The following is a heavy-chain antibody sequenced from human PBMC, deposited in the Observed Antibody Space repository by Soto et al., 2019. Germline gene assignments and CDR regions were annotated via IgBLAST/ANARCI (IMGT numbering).Heavy chain of an antibody. J-gene: IGHJ4*03. CDR2: IHYSGNT. CDR1: AGSISSNY. D-gene: IGHD6-19*01. CDR3: TIGAGWTTDY. Sequence: SETLSLTCTVSAGSISSNYLNWMRQAPGKGLEWIGLIHYSGNTNYNPSLKSRGTISLDTSKNQFSLNLSSVTAADTAVYYCTIGAGWTTDYWGRGTMVTVSS. V-gene: IGHV4-59*01.